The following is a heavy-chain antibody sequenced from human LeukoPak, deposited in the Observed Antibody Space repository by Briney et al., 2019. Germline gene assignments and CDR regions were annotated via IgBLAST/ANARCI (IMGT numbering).Heavy chain of an antibody. CDR1: GGSISSYY. V-gene: IGHV4-59*01. D-gene: IGHD1-26*01. CDR3: ARDSGSYSRAFDI. Sequence: PSETLSLTCTVSGGSISSYYWSWIRQPAGKGLEWIGYIYYSGSTNYNPSLKSRVTISVDTSKNQFSLKLSSVTAADTAVYYCARDSGSYSRAFDIWGQGTMVTVSS. CDR2: IYYSGST. J-gene: IGHJ3*02.